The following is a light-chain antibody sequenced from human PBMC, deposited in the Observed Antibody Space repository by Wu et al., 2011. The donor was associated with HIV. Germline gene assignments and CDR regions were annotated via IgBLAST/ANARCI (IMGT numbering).Light chain of an antibody. CDR2: GAS. CDR1: QSVSSN. V-gene: IGKV3D-15*01. Sequence: EIVMTQSPATLSVSPGERATLSCRASQSVSSNLAWYQQKPGQAPRLLIYGASTRAADIPDRFSGSGSGTDFSLTISRLEPEDFAVYYCQQRSDWPWTFGQGTKVE. J-gene: IGKJ1*01. CDR3: QQRSDWPWT.